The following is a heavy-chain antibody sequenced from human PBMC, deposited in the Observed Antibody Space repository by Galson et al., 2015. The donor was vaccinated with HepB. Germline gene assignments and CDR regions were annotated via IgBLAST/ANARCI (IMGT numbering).Heavy chain of an antibody. J-gene: IGHJ4*02. CDR1: GYTFPSYG. CDR2: ISAFSGNT. D-gene: IGHD5-18*01. CDR3: VRLGLDTAMVYFDY. V-gene: IGHV1-18*01. Sequence: SVKVSCKASGYTFPSYGITWVRQAPGQGLEWMGWISAFSGNTNYAQKLQGRVTMTTDTSTSTAFMELRSLRSDDTAVYYCVRLGLDTAMVYFDYWGQGTLVTVSS.